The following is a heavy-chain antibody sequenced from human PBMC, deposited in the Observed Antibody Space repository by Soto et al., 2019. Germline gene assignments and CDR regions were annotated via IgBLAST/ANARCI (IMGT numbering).Heavy chain of an antibody. Sequence: SDTLSLTCTVSGGSLSSGGYYWSWIRQHPGKGLEWIGYIYYSGSTYYNPSLKSRVTISVDTSKNQFSLKLSSVTAADTAVYYCARAQDTPYYYGMDVWGQGTTVTVSS. V-gene: IGHV4-31*03. D-gene: IGHD2-15*01. J-gene: IGHJ6*02. CDR2: IYYSGST. CDR1: GGSLSSGGYY. CDR3: ARAQDTPYYYGMDV.